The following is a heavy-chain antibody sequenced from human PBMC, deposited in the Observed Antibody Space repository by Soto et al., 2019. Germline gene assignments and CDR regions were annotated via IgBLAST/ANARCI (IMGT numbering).Heavy chain of an antibody. CDR1: GFTFSSYS. CDR2: ISSSSSTI. D-gene: IGHD1-1*01. CDR3: ARDGVDWNYYYYMDV. J-gene: IGHJ6*03. V-gene: IGHV3-48*01. Sequence: GGSLRLSCAASGFTFSSYSMNWVRQAPGKGLEWVSYISSSSSTIYYADSVKGRFTISRDNAKNSLYLQMNSLRAEDTAVYYCARDGVDWNYYYYMDVWGKGTTVTVSS.